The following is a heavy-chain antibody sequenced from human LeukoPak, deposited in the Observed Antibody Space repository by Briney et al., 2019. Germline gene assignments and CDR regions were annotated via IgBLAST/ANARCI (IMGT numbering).Heavy chain of an antibody. Sequence: SETLSLTCTVSGGSISSYYWSWIRQPAGKGLEWIGRIYTSGSTNYNPSLKSRVTMSVDTSKNQFSLKLSSVTAADTAVYYCARDRTDYCSSTSCHTYYYYYYMDVWGKGTTVTVSS. V-gene: IGHV4-4*07. J-gene: IGHJ6*03. D-gene: IGHD2-2*02. CDR2: IYTSGST. CDR3: ARDRTDYCSSTSCHTYYYYYYMDV. CDR1: GGSISSYY.